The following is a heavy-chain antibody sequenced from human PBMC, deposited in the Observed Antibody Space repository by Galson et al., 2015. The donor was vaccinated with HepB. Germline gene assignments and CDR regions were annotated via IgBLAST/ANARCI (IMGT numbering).Heavy chain of an antibody. D-gene: IGHD3-22*01. J-gene: IGHJ5*01. CDR1: GFSFKNFG. V-gene: IGHV3-30*04. CDR2: ISYDGSDK. Sequence: SLRLSCAASGFSFKNFGLQWVRQAPGQGLEWVALISYDGSDKQYADSVKGRFSISRDNSKDTLFLQLNSLRYDDTATYYCATEQSLHGYSHLDSWGQGTLVTVSA. CDR3: ATEQSLHGYSHLDS.